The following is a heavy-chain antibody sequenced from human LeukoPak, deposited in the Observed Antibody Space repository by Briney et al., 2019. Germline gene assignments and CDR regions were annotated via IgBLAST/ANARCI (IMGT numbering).Heavy chain of an antibody. V-gene: IGHV3-30*18. D-gene: IGHD5-12*01. CDR2: ISYDRSNK. CDR1: GFTFIVYG. Sequence: GGSLRLSCAASGFTFIVYGMHWVRQTPGKGLEWVAVISYDRSNKYYADSVNGRFTISRDNSKNTMYLQMNSLRAEDTAMYYCAKDGSGLTYYFDQWGQGTLVTVSS. CDR3: AKDGSGLTYYFDQ. J-gene: IGHJ4*02.